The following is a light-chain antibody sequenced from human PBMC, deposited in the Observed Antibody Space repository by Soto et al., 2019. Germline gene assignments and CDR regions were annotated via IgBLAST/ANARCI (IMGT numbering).Light chain of an antibody. CDR1: QSVSNN. V-gene: IGKV3-15*01. CDR3: QQYDNSPYT. CDR2: GAS. J-gene: IGKJ2*01. Sequence: EIVLTHSPATLSVSPGERATLSCRASQSVSNNLAWYKQKPGQDPRLLIYGASTRATAITARFSGSGSGTEFTLTISSLQAEDFAVYFCQQYDNSPYTVGQGTKLEIK.